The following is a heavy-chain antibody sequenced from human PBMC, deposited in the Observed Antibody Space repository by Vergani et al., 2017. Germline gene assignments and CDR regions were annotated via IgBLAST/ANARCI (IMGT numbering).Heavy chain of an antibody. D-gene: IGHD3-10*01. CDR1: GGSISSSSYY. CDR3: ARHFYGSGNFDY. Sequence: QVQLQESGPGLVKPSETLSLTCTVSGGSISSSSYYWGWIRQPPGKGLEWIGSIYYSGSTYYNPSLKSRVTISVDTSKNQFSLKLSSVTAADTAVYYCARHFYGSGNFDYWGQGTLVTVSS. J-gene: IGHJ4*02. V-gene: IGHV4-39*01. CDR2: IYYSGST.